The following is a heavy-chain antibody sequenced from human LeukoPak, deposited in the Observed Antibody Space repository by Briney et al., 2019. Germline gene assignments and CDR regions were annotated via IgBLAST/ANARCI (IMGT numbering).Heavy chain of an antibody. CDR3: VRDPDALDY. CDR2: ITRSSETI. J-gene: IGHJ4*02. Sequence: GGSLRLSCAASGFTFSGYSMNWVRQAPGKGLEWVSYITRSSETIHYADSVEGRFTISRDNAENSLYLHMNSLRDKDTAVYYCVRDPDALDYWGRGTLVTVSS. CDR1: GFTFSGYS. V-gene: IGHV3-48*02.